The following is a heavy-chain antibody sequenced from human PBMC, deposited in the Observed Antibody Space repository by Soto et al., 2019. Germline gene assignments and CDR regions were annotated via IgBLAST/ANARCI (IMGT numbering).Heavy chain of an antibody. V-gene: IGHV4-30-2*01. CDR1: GGSVSSDDYS. Sequence: PSETLSLTCAVSGGSVSSDDYSWSWIRQPPGKGLEWIGYIYLSGKTYYNPSLKSRVSISVDRSKNQFSLKLSSVTAADTAVYYCARGLISGYYLYDAFDIWGQGTMVTVSS. CDR3: ARGLISGYYLYDAFDI. J-gene: IGHJ3*02. CDR2: IYLSGKT. D-gene: IGHD3-22*01.